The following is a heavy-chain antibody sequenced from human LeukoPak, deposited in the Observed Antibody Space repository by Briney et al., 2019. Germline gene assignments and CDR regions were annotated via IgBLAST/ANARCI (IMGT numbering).Heavy chain of an antibody. CDR3: AKDLRSGGDCHGYFDY. Sequence: GSLRLSCAASGFTFSNYEMKWVRQAPGKGLEWVSVIYSGGSTYYADSVKGRFTISRDNSKNTLYLQMSSLRAEDTAVYYCAKDLRSGGDCHGYFDYWAREPWSPSPQ. CDR2: IYSGGST. D-gene: IGHD2-21*02. J-gene: IGHJ4*02. CDR1: GFTFSNYE. V-gene: IGHV3-66*01.